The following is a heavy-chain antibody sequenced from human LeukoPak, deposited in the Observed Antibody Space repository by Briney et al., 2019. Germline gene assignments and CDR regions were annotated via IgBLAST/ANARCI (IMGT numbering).Heavy chain of an antibody. Sequence: GGSLRLSCAASGFTLSNYGMSWVRQAPGKGLEWVSSITNSGASTYYADSVKGRFTISRDNSKNTLYLQMNSLRAEDTAVYYCAKDGGEYYDILTGYYPRLYYMDVWGKGTTVTISS. CDR1: GFTLSNYG. D-gene: IGHD3-9*01. V-gene: IGHV3-23*01. CDR3: AKDGGEYYDILTGYYPRLYYMDV. J-gene: IGHJ6*03. CDR2: ITNSGAST.